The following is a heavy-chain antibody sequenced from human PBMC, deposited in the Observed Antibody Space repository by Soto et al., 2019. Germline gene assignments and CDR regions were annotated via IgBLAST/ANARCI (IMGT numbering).Heavy chain of an antibody. CDR2: IYHSGST. J-gene: IGHJ5*02. Sequence: QLHLQESGSGLVKPSQTLSLTCAVSGGSISSGGYSWSWIRQPPGKGLEWIGYIYHSGSTYYNSSLKSRVTISVDRSKYQFSLKLSSVTAADTAVYYCARIPSPWGQGTLVTVSS. V-gene: IGHV4-30-2*01. D-gene: IGHD2-21*01. CDR3: ARIPSP. CDR1: GGSISSGGYS.